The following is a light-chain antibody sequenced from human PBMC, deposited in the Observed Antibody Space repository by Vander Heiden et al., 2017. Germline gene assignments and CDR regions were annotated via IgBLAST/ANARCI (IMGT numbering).Light chain of an antibody. Sequence: DIVMTPSPDSLAVSLGERATIHCKSSQSVLYSSNNKNYLAWYQQQPGQPPKLLIDWASTRESGVPDRISGSGSGKDFTPTISSLQAEDVAVYYCQQNDSTPLTFGGGTKVEIK. V-gene: IGKV4-1*01. J-gene: IGKJ4*01. CDR2: WAS. CDR3: QQNDSTPLT. CDR1: QSVLYSSNNKNY.